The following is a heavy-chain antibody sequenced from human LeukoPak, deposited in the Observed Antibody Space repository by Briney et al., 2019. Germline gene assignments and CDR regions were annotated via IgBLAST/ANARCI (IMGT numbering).Heavy chain of an antibody. D-gene: IGHD6-13*01. CDR3: AKGTHSSSWHWFDP. Sequence: GGSLRLSCAASGFIFSDYYMTWIRQSPGKGLEWLSYIDSSGDVIYYADSVKGRFTISRDNAKNSLYLQMSSLRAEDTAVYYCAKGTHSSSWHWFDPWGQGTLVTVSS. V-gene: IGHV3-11*01. J-gene: IGHJ5*02. CDR2: IDSSGDVI. CDR1: GFIFSDYY.